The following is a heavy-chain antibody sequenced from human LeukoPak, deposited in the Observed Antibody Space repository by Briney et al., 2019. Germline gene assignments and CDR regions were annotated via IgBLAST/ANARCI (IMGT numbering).Heavy chain of an antibody. Sequence: GGSLRLSCSASEFNVSSYGMSWVRQAPGRGLEWVSIINTIGNKIYYGDSVKGRFTISRDNSKNTLYLQMNSLRVEDTAIYYCAKGRYSSSWAPFDPWGQGTLVTVSS. CDR1: EFNVSSYG. V-gene: IGHV3-23*05. CDR3: AKGRYSSSWAPFDP. J-gene: IGHJ5*02. D-gene: IGHD6-13*01. CDR2: INTIGNKI.